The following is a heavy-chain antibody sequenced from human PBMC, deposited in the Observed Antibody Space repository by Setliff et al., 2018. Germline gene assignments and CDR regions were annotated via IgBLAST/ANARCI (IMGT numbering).Heavy chain of an antibody. CDR2: IIPIFGTT. CDR3: ARDSYGDNLPYNWFAP. V-gene: IGHV1-69*13. D-gene: IGHD4-17*01. CDR1: GGTFKNYG. J-gene: IGHJ5*02. Sequence: SVKVSCKASGGTFKNYGISWVRQAPGQGLEWMGGIIPIFGTTNYAQKFQGRLTITADESTSTAYMELNSLRSEDTAIYYCARDSYGDNLPYNWFAPWGQGTLVTVSS.